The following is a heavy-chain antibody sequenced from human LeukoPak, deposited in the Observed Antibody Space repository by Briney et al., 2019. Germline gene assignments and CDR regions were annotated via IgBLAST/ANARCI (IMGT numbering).Heavy chain of an antibody. V-gene: IGHV3-7*05. CDR3: AAAGVGTFDT. J-gene: IGHJ5*02. CDR1: GLTFTNYW. CDR2: INQDGTGK. D-gene: IGHD6-25*01. Sequence: GGSLRLSCAASGLTFTNYWMNWVRQAPGIGLEWVGNINQDGTGKYYAASVKGRFTISRDNARNSLYLQMNTLRVEDTAVYYCAAAGVGTFDTWGQGTLVTVSS.